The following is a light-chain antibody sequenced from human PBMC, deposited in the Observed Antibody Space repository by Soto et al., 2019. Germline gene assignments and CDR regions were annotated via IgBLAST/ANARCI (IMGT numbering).Light chain of an antibody. V-gene: IGLV3-21*02. CDR1: NVGSKV. J-gene: IGLJ2*01. CDR3: QVWHTGSYRV. Sequence: SYELTQPPSVSVAPGQTATISCGGNNVGSKVVHWYQQKPGQAPVLVVYDDTYRPSGIPDRFSGSNSGNTATLTISRVEAGDEADYYCQVWHTGSYRVFGGGTKLTVL. CDR2: DDT.